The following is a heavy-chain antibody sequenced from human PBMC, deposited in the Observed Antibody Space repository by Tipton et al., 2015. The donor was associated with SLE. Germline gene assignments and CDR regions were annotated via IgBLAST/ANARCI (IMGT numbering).Heavy chain of an antibody. D-gene: IGHD1-26*01. CDR2: INPNSGGT. V-gene: IGHV1-2*06. J-gene: IGHJ5*02. CDR1: GYTFTGYY. Sequence: QLVQFGAGVKKPGASVKVSCKASGYTFTGYYMHWVRQAPGQGLEWMGRINPNSGGTNYAQKFQGRVTMTRDTSISTAYMELSRLRSDDTAVYYCARAGSYSRGWFDPWGQGTLVTVSS. CDR3: ARAGSYSRGWFDP.